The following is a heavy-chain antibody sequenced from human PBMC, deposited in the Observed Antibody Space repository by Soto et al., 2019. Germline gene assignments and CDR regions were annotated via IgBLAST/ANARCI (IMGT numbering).Heavy chain of an antibody. CDR3: ARASDYHLLILSS. CDR2: IIPLFGTT. Sequence: SVKVSCKAAGGTFSKYAISWVRQAPGQELEWMGGIIPLFGTTNHAQEFRGRVSITADEFTNTTYMELSSLRSDDTAVYYCARASDYHLLILSSWGQGTLVTVSS. D-gene: IGHD2-8*01. J-gene: IGHJ5*02. V-gene: IGHV1-69*13. CDR1: GGTFSKYA.